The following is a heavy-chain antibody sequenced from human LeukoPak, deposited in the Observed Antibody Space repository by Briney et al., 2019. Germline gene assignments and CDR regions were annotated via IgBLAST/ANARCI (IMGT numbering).Heavy chain of an antibody. CDR2: IYYSGST. J-gene: IGHJ6*02. D-gene: IGHD3-10*01. CDR3: ARVTMVRGAIDYYYYGMDV. V-gene: IGHV4-30-4*01. CDR1: GGSISSGDYY. Sequence: PSQTLSLTCTVSGGSISSGDYYWSWIRQPPGKGLEWIGYIYYSGSTYYNPSLKSRVTISVDTSKNQFSLKLSSVTAADTAVYYCARVTMVRGAIDYYYYGMDVWGQGTTVTVSS.